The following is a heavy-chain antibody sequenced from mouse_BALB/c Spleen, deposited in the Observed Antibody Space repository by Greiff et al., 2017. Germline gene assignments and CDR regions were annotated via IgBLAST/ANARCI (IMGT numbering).Heavy chain of an antibody. J-gene: IGHJ3*01. CDR3: ARSAYYDYDFAY. Sequence: VQLQQSGPELVKPGASVKISCKASGYAFSSSWMNWVKQRPGQGLEWIGRIYPGDGDTNYNGKFKGKATLTADKSSSTAYMQLSSLTSVDSAVYFCARSAYYDYDFAYWGQGTLVTVSA. CDR1: GYAFSSSW. CDR2: IYPGDGDT. D-gene: IGHD2-4*01. V-gene: IGHV1-82*01.